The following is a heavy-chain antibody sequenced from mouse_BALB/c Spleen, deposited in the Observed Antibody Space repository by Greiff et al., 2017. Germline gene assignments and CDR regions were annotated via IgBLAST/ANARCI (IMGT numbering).Heavy chain of an antibody. CDR1: GFTFSDYY. CDR2: ISDGGSYT. CDR3: ARDRDGNAWFAY. J-gene: IGHJ3*01. V-gene: IGHV5-4*02. D-gene: IGHD2-1*01. Sequence: EVMLVESGGGLVKPGGSLKLSCAASGFTFSDYYMYWVRQTPEKRLEWVATISDGGSYTYYPDSVKGRFTISRDNAKNNLYLQMSSLKSEDTAMYYCARDRDGNAWFAYWGQGTLVTVSA.